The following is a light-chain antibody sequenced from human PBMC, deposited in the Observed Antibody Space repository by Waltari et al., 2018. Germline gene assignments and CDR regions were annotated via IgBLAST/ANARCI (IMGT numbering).Light chain of an antibody. J-gene: IGKJ1*01. CDR3: QQYALLPPTWT. CDR1: QDINKF. Sequence: DILMTQSPSSLSASVGDRVTITCQASQDINKFLNWFQQKPGKAPKPLIYDASNLEAGVPSRFSGSGSGTDFTFTISSLQPEDIGTYYCQQYALLPPTWTFGQGTKVELK. CDR2: DAS. V-gene: IGKV1-33*01.